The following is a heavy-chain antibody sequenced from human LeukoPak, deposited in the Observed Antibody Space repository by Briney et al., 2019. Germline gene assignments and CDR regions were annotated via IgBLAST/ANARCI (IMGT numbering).Heavy chain of an antibody. J-gene: IGHJ4*02. V-gene: IGHV3-21*01. Sequence: GGSLRLSCAASGFTFSSYSMNWVRQAPGRGLEWVSSFSTSSSYIYYADSVKGRFIISRDNAKNPLYLQMNSLRVEDTAVYFCARGVQDYYDSSGYLDYWGQGTLVTVSS. CDR3: ARGVQDYYDSSGYLDY. CDR2: FSTSSSYI. D-gene: IGHD3-22*01. CDR1: GFTFSSYS.